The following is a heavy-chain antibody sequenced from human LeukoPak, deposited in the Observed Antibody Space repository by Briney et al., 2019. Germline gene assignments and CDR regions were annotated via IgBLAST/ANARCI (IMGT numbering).Heavy chain of an antibody. D-gene: IGHD3-16*01. Sequence: SETLSLTCAVYGGSFSSYYWSWIRQPPGKGLEWIGYIYYSGSTNYNPSLKSRVTISVDTSKNQFSLKLSSVTAADTAVYYCARDPSGEWDRFDPWGQGTLVTVSS. CDR3: ARDPSGEWDRFDP. CDR2: IYYSGST. J-gene: IGHJ5*02. CDR1: GGSFSSYY. V-gene: IGHV4-59*01.